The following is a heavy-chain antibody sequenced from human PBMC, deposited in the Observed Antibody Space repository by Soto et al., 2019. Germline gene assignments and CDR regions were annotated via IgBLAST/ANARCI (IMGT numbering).Heavy chain of an antibody. CDR2: IWYDGSIK. D-gene: IGHD3-10*01. Sequence: GGSLRLSCAASGFTFSSYGMHWVRQAPGKGLEWVAVIWYDGSIKYYADSVKGRFTISRDNSKNTLYLQMNSLRAEDTAVYYCARDLSEYYYGSGSYHNWGQGTLVTVSS. J-gene: IGHJ4*02. CDR3: ARDLSEYYYGSGSYHN. V-gene: IGHV3-33*01. CDR1: GFTFSSYG.